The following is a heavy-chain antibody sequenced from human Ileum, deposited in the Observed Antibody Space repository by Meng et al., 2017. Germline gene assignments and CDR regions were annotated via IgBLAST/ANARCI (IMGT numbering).Heavy chain of an antibody. CDR3: ATGDFAY. CDR1: GFTFSRSW. Sequence: GGSLRLSCAASGFTFSRSWMTWVRQAPGKGLEWVANIKQSGSETYYVGSVKGRFTISRDDAKNSLYLQMNSLRAEDTAVYYCATGDFAYWGQGTLVTVSS. CDR2: IKQSGSET. V-gene: IGHV3-7*01. J-gene: IGHJ4*02.